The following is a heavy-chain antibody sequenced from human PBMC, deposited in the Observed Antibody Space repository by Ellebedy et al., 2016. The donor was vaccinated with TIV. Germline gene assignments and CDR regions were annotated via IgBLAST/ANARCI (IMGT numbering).Heavy chain of an antibody. J-gene: IGHJ6*02. CDR1: GFTFSTYS. V-gene: IGHV3-21*01. CDR3: AREDTSSWYVPVYQYYGMDA. CDR2: INSGGLI. Sequence: PGGSLRLSCAASGFTFSTYSMNWVRQAPGKGLEWVSSINSGGLIYYADSVKGRFTISRDNARNSLYLQMNSLRAEDTAVYYCAREDTSSWYVPVYQYYGMDAWGQGTTVTVSS. D-gene: IGHD6-13*01.